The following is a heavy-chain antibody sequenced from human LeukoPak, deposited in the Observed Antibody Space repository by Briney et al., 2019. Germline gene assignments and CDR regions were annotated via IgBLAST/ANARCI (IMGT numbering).Heavy chain of an antibody. J-gene: IGHJ4*02. D-gene: IGHD2-2*01. CDR3: ARVGGLVAPTSSWYFDY. CDR1: GGSISSSSYY. CDR2: IYYSGST. Sequence: PSETLSLTCTVSGGSISSSSYYWGWIRQPPGKGLEWIGSIYYSGSTYYNPSLKSRVTISVDTSKNQFSLKLSSVTAADTAVYYCARVGGLVAPTSSWYFDYWGQGTLVTVSS. V-gene: IGHV4-39*07.